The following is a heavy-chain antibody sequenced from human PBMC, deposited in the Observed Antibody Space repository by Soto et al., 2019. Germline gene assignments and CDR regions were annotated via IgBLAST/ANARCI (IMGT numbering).Heavy chain of an antibody. J-gene: IGHJ4*02. CDR2: VNPIVSMS. D-gene: IGHD4-4*01. CDR1: GDTFIFYT. CDR3: AKEYANSHWYFDY. Sequence: SVKVSCKASGDTFIFYTINWVRQAPGLGLEWMGRVNPIVSMSNYAQKFQGRFSISRDTSKNTVSLQMNSLRVEDTAIYYCAKEYANSHWYFDYWGQGTQVTVSS. V-gene: IGHV1-69*04.